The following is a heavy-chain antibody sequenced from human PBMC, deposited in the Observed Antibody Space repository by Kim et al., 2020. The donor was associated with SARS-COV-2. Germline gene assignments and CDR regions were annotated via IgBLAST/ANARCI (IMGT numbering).Heavy chain of an antibody. D-gene: IGHD3-22*01. CDR1: GGSISSSSYY. V-gene: IGHV4-39*07. CDR2: IYYSGST. CDR3: ARGHITMIVGSRFDP. J-gene: IGHJ5*02. Sequence: SETLSLTCTVSGGSISSSSYYWGWIRQPPGKGLEWIGSIYYSGSTYYNPSLKSRVTISVDTSKNQFSLKLSSVTAADTAVYYCARGHITMIVGSRFDPWGQGTLVTVSS.